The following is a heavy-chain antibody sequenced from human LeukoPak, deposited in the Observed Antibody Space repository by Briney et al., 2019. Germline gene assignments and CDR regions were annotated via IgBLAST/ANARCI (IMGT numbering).Heavy chain of an antibody. Sequence: GGSLRLSCAASGFTFSSYDMHWVRQATGKGLEWVSAIGTAGDTYYPGSVKGRFTISRENAKNSLYLQMNSLRAGDTAVYYCARGEKEYSSSSIDYWGQGTLVTVSS. CDR1: GFTFSSYD. D-gene: IGHD6-6*01. CDR3: ARGEKEYSSSSIDY. V-gene: IGHV3-13*01. CDR2: IGTAGDT. J-gene: IGHJ4*02.